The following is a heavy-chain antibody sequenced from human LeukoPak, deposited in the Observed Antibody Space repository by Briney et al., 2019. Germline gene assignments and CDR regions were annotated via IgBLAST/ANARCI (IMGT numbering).Heavy chain of an antibody. J-gene: IGHJ4*02. CDR1: GFTFSSYA. CDR3: AKACSGGSCYWDY. Sequence: GGSLRLSCAASGFTFSSYAMSWVRQAPGKGLEWVSAISCSGGSTYYAASVKGRFTISRDNSKNTLYLQMNSLRAEDTAVYYCAKACSGGSCYWDYWGQGTLVTVSS. D-gene: IGHD2-15*01. CDR2: ISCSGGST. V-gene: IGHV3-23*01.